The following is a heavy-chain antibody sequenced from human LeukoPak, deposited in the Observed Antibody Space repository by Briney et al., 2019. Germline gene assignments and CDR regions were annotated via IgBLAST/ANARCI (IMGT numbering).Heavy chain of an antibody. Sequence: SGTLSLTCTVSGGSISSGSYYWSWIRQPAGKGLEWIGRIYTSGSTNYNPSLKSRVTISVDTSKNQFSLKLSSVTAADTAVYYCARESVLLWFGEGMDVWGKGTTVTISS. V-gene: IGHV4-61*02. CDR3: ARESVLLWFGEGMDV. J-gene: IGHJ6*04. D-gene: IGHD3-10*01. CDR1: GGSISSGSYY. CDR2: IYTSGST.